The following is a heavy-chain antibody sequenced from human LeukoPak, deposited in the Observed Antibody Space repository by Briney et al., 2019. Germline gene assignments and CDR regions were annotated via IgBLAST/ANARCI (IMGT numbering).Heavy chain of an antibody. J-gene: IGHJ4*02. CDR2: IYYSGST. D-gene: IGHD3-22*01. V-gene: IGHV4-30-4*01. Sequence: SQTLSLTCIVPGGSISSGDYYWSWIRQPPGKGLEWIGYIYYSGSTYYNPSLKSRVTISVDTSKNQFSLKLSSVTAADTAVYYCARDYYDSSGYYVFDYWGQGTLVTVSS. CDR3: ARDYYDSSGYYVFDY. CDR1: GGSISSGDYY.